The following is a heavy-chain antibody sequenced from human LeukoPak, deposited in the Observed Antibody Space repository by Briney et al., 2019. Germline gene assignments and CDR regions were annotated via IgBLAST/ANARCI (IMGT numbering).Heavy chain of an antibody. V-gene: IGHV3-30*18. CDR2: ISYDGSNK. CDR1: GFTFSSYG. CDR3: AKDEVWGLRSQNYFDY. D-gene: IGHD4-17*01. J-gene: IGHJ4*02. Sequence: GGSLRLSCAASGFTFSSYGMHWVRQAPGKGLEWVAVISYDGSNKYYADSVKGRFTISRDNSKNTLYLQMNSLRAEDTAVYYCAKDEVWGLRSQNYFDYWGQGTLVTVSS.